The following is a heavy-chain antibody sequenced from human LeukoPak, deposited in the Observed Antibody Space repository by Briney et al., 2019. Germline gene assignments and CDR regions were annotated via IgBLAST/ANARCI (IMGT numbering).Heavy chain of an antibody. D-gene: IGHD6-13*01. J-gene: IGHJ4*02. CDR3: ARGVFRYFDY. V-gene: IGHV4-59*01. Sequence: SETLSLTCTVSGGSISSYYWSWIRQPPGKGLEWIGYIYYSGSTNYNPSLKSRVTISVDTSKNQFSLKLSSVTAADTAVYYCARGVFRYFDYWGQGTLVTVSS. CDR1: GGSISSYY. CDR2: IYYSGST.